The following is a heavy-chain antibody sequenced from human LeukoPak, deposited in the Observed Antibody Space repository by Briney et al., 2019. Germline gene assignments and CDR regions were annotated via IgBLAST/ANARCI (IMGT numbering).Heavy chain of an antibody. J-gene: IGHJ4*02. Sequence: SETLSLTCTVSGGSISSGDYYWSWIRQPPGKGLEWIGYTYYSGSTYYNPSLKSRVTISVDTSKNQFSLKLSSVTAADTAVYYCARVTGWFGELLYRYYFDYWGQGTLVTVSS. D-gene: IGHD3-10*01. CDR3: ARVTGWFGELLYRYYFDY. CDR1: GGSISSGDYY. CDR2: TYYSGST. V-gene: IGHV4-30-4*01.